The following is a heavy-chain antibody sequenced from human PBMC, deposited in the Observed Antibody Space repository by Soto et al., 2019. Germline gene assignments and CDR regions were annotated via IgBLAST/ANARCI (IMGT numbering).Heavy chain of an antibody. CDR2: INPNSGGT. J-gene: IGHJ3*02. Sequence: ASVKVSCKASGYTFTGYYMHWVRQAPGQGLEWMGWINPNSGGTNYAQKFQGWVTMTSDTSISTAYMELSRLRSDDTAVYYCASTKSSTEAFDIWGQGTMVTVSS. CDR1: GYTFTGYY. V-gene: IGHV1-2*04. D-gene: IGHD2-8*01. CDR3: ASTKSSTEAFDI.